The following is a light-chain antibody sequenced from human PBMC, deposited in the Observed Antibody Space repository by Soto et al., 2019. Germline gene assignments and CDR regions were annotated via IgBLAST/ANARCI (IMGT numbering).Light chain of an antibody. Sequence: QSALTQPASVSGSPGQSITISFTGTSSDVGAYNYVSWYQQHPGKAPKLLIYEVTNRPFGVSNRFSGSKSGNTASLTIAGLQTEDEADYYCSSYTTSSSRIFGGGTQLTVL. V-gene: IGLV2-14*01. J-gene: IGLJ2*01. CDR3: SSYTTSSSRI. CDR1: SSDVGAYNY. CDR2: EVT.